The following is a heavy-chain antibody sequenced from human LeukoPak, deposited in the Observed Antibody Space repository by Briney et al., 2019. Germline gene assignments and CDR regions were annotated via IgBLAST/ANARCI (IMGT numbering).Heavy chain of an antibody. D-gene: IGHD3-22*01. CDR2: INWNGGST. J-gene: IGHJ4*02. CDR3: ARGSITDYYDSSGYYSPYYFDY. V-gene: IGHV3-20*04. Sequence: PGGSLRLSCAASGFTFDDYGVSWVRQAPGKGLEWVSGINWNGGSTGYADSVKGRFTISRDNAKNSLYLQMNSLRAEDTALYYCARGSITDYYDSSGYYSPYYFDYWGQGTLVTVSS. CDR1: GFTFDDYG.